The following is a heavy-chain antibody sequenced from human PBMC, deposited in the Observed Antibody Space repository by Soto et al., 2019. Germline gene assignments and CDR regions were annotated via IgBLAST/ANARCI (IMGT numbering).Heavy chain of an antibody. CDR1: GGSFSGYY. J-gene: IGHJ6*02. CDR3: ARGPRQWLAMANYYCYGMDV. Sequence: SETLSLTCAVYGGSFSGYYWSWIRQPPGKGLEWIGEINHSGSTNYNPSLKSRVTISVDTSKNQFSLKLSSVTAADTAVYYCARGPRQWLAMANYYCYGMDVWGQGTTVTVSS. D-gene: IGHD6-19*01. CDR2: INHSGST. V-gene: IGHV4-34*01.